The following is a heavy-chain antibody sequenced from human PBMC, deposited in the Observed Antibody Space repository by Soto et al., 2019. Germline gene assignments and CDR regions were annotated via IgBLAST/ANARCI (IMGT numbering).Heavy chain of an antibody. CDR1: GYTFTSHG. CDR3: ARTYCSSARCYSDY. D-gene: IGHD2-2*01. J-gene: IGHJ4*02. Sequence: QVQLVQSGAEVKKPGASVKVSCKTSGYTFTSHGISWVRQAPGQGLEWMGWISAYNGNTNYAQKLQGRVTMTTDTXXSTAYMERRSLRSDDTAVYSCARTYCSSARCYSDYWGQGTLVTVSS. V-gene: IGHV1-18*04. CDR2: ISAYNGNT.